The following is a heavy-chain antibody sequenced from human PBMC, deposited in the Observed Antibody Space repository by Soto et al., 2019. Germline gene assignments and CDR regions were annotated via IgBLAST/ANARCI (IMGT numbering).Heavy chain of an antibody. CDR1: GFTFSNYW. D-gene: IGHD3-22*01. J-gene: IGHJ4*02. V-gene: IGHV3-7*03. Sequence: GGSLRLSCTASGFTFSNYWMSWVRQAPGKGLEWVANIRQDGSEEYYVDSVKGRFTISRDNAKNSLYLQMDRLRAEDTAVYYCAKDQSNSNPLYYFDFWGPGTLVTVSS. CDR3: AKDQSNSNPLYYFDF. CDR2: IRQDGSEE.